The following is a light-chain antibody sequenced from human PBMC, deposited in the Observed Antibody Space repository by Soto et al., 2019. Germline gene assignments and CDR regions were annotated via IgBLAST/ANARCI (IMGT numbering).Light chain of an antibody. CDR2: GAS. Sequence: EIVMTQSPATLSVSPGERATLSCRASQSVSSTYLAWYQQKAGQAPRLLIYGASSRATGIPDRFSGSGSGTDFTLTISRLEPEDFAVYYCQQYGSSIKTFGQGTKVDIK. J-gene: IGKJ1*01. CDR3: QQYGSSIKT. CDR1: QSVSSTY. V-gene: IGKV3-20*01.